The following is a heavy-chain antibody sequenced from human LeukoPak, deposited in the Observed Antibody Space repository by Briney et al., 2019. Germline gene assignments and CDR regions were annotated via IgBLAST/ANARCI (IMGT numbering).Heavy chain of an antibody. J-gene: IGHJ1*01. Sequence: ASVKVSCKASGYTFTGYYMHWVRQAPGQGLEWMGWINPNSGGTNYAQKFQGRVTMTRDTSISTAYMGLSRLRSDDTAVYYCARWGSNYDSSGYYFQHWGQGTLVTVSS. V-gene: IGHV1-2*02. CDR3: ARWGSNYDSSGYYFQH. D-gene: IGHD3-22*01. CDR2: INPNSGGT. CDR1: GYTFTGYY.